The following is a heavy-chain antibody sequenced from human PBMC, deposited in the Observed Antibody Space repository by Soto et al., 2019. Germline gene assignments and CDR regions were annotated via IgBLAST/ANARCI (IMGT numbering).Heavy chain of an antibody. CDR2: LVVGSGNT. Sequence: SVKVSCKTSGFMFTSSPVPWVRQARGQRLEWIGWLVVGSGNTHYAQNFQERVTLTRDMSTGTAYMELSSLRSEDTALHYCAAVPLLRFLKSLPAYFDYWGQATLVTVSS. CDR1: GFMFTSSP. J-gene: IGHJ4*02. D-gene: IGHD3-3*01. CDR3: AAVPLLRFLKSLPAYFDY. V-gene: IGHV1-58*01.